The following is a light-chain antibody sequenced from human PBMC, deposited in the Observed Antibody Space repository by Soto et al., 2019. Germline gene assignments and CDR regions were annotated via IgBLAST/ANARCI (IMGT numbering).Light chain of an antibody. Sequence: QSVLTQPPSVSEAPRQRVTISCSGSSSNIGKNAVNWYQQFPGKAPNLLIYYDDLLPSGISDRFSASKSGTSASLAISGLKSEDEADYYCAVWDDSLNAPLFGGGTKLTVL. CDR1: SSNIGKNA. V-gene: IGLV1-36*01. CDR2: YDD. CDR3: AVWDDSLNAPL. J-gene: IGLJ2*01.